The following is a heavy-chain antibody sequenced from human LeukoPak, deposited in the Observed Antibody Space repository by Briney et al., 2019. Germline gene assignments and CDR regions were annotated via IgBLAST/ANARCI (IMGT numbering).Heavy chain of an antibody. J-gene: IGHJ4*02. D-gene: IGHD3-9*01. CDR2: IYYSGST. V-gene: IGHV4-31*03. Sequence: SETLSLTCTVSGGSISSGGYYWSWIRQHPGKGLEWIGYIYYSGSTYYNPSLKSRVTISVDTSKNQFSLKLSSVTAADTAVYYCARVGGYFDWLLCDYWGLGTLVTVSS. CDR1: GGSISSGGYY. CDR3: ARVGGYFDWLLCDY.